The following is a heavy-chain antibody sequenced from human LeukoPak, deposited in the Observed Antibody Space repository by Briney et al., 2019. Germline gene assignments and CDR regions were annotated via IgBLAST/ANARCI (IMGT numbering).Heavy chain of an antibody. D-gene: IGHD3-16*01. V-gene: IGHV3-53*01. Sequence: GGSLRLSCAASGFTVSNNYMSWVRQAPGKGLEWVSVIYSGGSTYYADSVKGRFTISRDNSKNTLYLQMNSLRAEDTAVYYCAREGLGLWPTKYYYYGMDVWGQGTTVTVSS. CDR2: IYSGGST. CDR3: AREGLGLWPTKYYYYGMDV. J-gene: IGHJ6*02. CDR1: GFTVSNNY.